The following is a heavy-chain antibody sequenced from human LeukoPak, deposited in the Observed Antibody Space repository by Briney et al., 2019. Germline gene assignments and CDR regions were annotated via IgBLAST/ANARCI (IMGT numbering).Heavy chain of an antibody. CDR2: MNHGRST. D-gene: IGHD3-3*02. J-gene: IGHJ4*02. CDR1: GGSFSGYY. V-gene: IGHV4-34*01. Sequence: KPSETLSLTCAVSGGSFSGYYWSWIRQPPGKGLEWIGEMNHGRSTNYNPSLKSRVTMSVDTSNNQFSLKLSSVTAADTAIYYCARGQFWSGYSIWGQGTLVTVSS. CDR3: ARGQFWSGYSI.